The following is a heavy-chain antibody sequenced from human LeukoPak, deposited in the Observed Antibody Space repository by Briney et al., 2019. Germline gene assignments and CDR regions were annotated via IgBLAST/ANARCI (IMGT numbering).Heavy chain of an antibody. D-gene: IGHD3-9*01. Sequence: SETLSLTCTVSGGSISSYYWSWIRQPPGKGLEWIGYIYYSGSTNYNPSLKSRVTISVDTSKNQFSLKLSSVTAADTAVYYCARDAPDILTGYYPTGFDPWGQGTLVTVSS. V-gene: IGHV4-59*01. J-gene: IGHJ5*02. CDR2: IYYSGST. CDR1: GGSISSYY. CDR3: ARDAPDILTGYYPTGFDP.